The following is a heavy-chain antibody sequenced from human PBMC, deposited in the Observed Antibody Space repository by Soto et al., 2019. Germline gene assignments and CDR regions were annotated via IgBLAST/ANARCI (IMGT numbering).Heavy chain of an antibody. CDR3: ARDRVGYCSGGSCYSHYYYGMDV. V-gene: IGHV1-69*13. CDR2: IIPIFGTA. D-gene: IGHD2-15*01. J-gene: IGHJ6*02. CDR1: GGTFSSYA. Sequence: RASVKVSCKASGGTFSSYAISWVRQAPGQGLEWMGGIIPIFGTANYAQKFQGRVTITADESTSTAYMELSSLRSEDTAVYYCARDRVGYCSGGSCYSHYYYGMDVWGQGTTVTVSS.